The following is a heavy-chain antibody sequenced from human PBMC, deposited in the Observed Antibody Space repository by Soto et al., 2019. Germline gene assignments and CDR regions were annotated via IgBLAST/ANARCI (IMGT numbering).Heavy chain of an antibody. CDR3: ARERPDGSRLDP. V-gene: IGHV4-30-4*01. CDR1: GGSISSGDYY. Sequence: QVQLQESGPGLVKPSQTLSLTCTVSGGSISSGDYYWSWIRQPPGKGLEWIGYIYYSGSTYSNPSLKSRVTISVHTSKTQFSLKLSSGTAADTAVNYCARERPDGSRLDPWCQGTLVTVSS. CDR2: IYYSGST. J-gene: IGHJ5*02. D-gene: IGHD6-13*01.